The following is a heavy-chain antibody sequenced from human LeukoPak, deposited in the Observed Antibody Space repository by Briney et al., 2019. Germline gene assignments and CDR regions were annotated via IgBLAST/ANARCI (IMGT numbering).Heavy chain of an antibody. D-gene: IGHD6-13*01. V-gene: IGHV1-2*02. Sequence: GASVKVSCKASGYTFTGYYMHWVRQAPGQGLEWMGWINPNSGGTNYAQKFQGRVTMTRDTSISTAYMELSRLRSDDTAVYYCAREGGGYSSSWYNLDYWGQGTLVTVSS. CDR1: GYTFTGYY. J-gene: IGHJ4*02. CDR2: INPNSGGT. CDR3: AREGGGYSSSWYNLDY.